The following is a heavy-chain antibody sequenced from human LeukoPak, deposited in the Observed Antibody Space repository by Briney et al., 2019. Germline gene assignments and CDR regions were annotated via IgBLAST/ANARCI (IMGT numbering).Heavy chain of an antibody. Sequence: HLGGSLRLSCSASGFTFSSYAMHWVRQAPGKGLEYVSAISSNGGSTYYADSVKGRFTISRDNSKNTLYLQMSSLRAEDTAVYYCVKEREYYYGSGSPNWVAFDIWGQGTMVTVSS. V-gene: IGHV3-64D*06. CDR2: ISSNGGST. J-gene: IGHJ3*02. CDR1: GFTFSSYA. CDR3: VKEREYYYGSGSPNWVAFDI. D-gene: IGHD3-10*01.